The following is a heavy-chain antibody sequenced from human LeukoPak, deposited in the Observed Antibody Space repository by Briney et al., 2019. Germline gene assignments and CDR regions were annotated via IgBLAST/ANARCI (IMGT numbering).Heavy chain of an antibody. V-gene: IGHV4-4*07. CDR3: ARGGGIYALDY. CDR1: GGSISDYY. J-gene: IGHJ4*02. D-gene: IGHD2/OR15-2a*01. CDR2: IHISGTT. Sequence: TSETLSLTCTVSGGSISDYYWSWVRQPAGKGLEWIGRIHISGTTYYNPSLKSRVTISVDTSKNQFSLKLSSVTAADTAVYYCARGGGIYALDYWGQGTLVAVSS.